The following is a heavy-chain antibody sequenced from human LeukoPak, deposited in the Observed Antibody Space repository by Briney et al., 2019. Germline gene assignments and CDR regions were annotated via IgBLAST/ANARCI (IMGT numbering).Heavy chain of an antibody. Sequence: ASVKVSCKASGGTFSSYAISWVRQAPGQGLEWMGWINPNSGGTNYAQKFQGRVTMTRDTSLSTAYMELSRLRSDDTAVYYCARDLGSSGCIDYWGQGTLVTVSS. V-gene: IGHV1-2*02. CDR2: INPNSGGT. CDR3: ARDLGSSGCIDY. CDR1: GGTFSSYA. D-gene: IGHD6-19*01. J-gene: IGHJ4*02.